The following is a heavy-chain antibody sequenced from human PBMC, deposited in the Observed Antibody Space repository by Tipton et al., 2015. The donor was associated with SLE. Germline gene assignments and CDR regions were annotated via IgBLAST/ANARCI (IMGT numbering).Heavy chain of an antibody. CDR2: IYSGGST. Sequence: SLRLSCAASGFTFTSYAMTWVRQAPGKGLEWVSVIYSGGSTYYADSVKCRFTISRDNSRNTLYLQVHSLRAEETALYYCASEGYCSGGSCLLDHWGQGTLVTVSS. CDR3: ASEGYCSGGSCLLDH. CDR1: GFTFTSYA. V-gene: IGHV3-23*03. D-gene: IGHD2-15*01. J-gene: IGHJ4*02.